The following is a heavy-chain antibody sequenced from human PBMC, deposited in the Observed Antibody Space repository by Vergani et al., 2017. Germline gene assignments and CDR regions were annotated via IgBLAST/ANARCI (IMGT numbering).Heavy chain of an antibody. CDR2: ISGSGGST. CDR3: AKVPAMVRGVHYYFDY. Sequence: EVQLLESGGGLVQPGGSLRLSCAASGFTFSSYAMSWVRQAPGKGLEWVSAISGSGGSTYYADSVKGRFTISRDKSKNTLYLQMNSLRAEDTAVYYCAKVPAMVRGVHYYFDYWGQGTLVTVSS. CDR1: GFTFSSYA. D-gene: IGHD3-10*01. V-gene: IGHV3-23*01. J-gene: IGHJ4*02.